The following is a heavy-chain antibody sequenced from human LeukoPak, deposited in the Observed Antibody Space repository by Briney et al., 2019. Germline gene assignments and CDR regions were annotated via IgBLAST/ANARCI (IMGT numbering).Heavy chain of an antibody. J-gene: IGHJ4*02. CDR1: GFTFNVYN. Sequence: GGSLRLSCAASGFTFNVYNINWVRQAPGKGLEWVSYISRSGSTIYYADSVKGRFTTSRDDAKNSVYLQMNNQRDEDTAVYYCAREILSGYSDYWGQGTLVTVSS. V-gene: IGHV3-48*02. CDR3: AREILSGYSDY. D-gene: IGHD3-9*01. CDR2: ISRSGSTI.